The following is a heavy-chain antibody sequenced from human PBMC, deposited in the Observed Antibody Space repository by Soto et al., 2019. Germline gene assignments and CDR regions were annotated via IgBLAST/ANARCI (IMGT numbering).Heavy chain of an antibody. J-gene: IGHJ6*02. Sequence: PGGSLRLSCAASGFTVSSNYMSWVRQAPGKGLERVSVIYSGGSTYYADSVKGRFTISRDNSKNTLYLQMNSLRAEDTAVYYCARDTSIAAAGTPPDYYYYGMDVWGQGTTVTVSS. V-gene: IGHV3-53*01. CDR3: ARDTSIAAAGTPPDYYYYGMDV. CDR1: GFTVSSNY. D-gene: IGHD6-13*01. CDR2: IYSGGST.